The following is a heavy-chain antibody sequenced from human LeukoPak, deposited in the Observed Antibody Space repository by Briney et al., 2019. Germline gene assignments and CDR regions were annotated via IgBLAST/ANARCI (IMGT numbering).Heavy chain of an antibody. CDR1: GFTVSSNY. Sequence: PGGSLRLSCAASGFTVSSNYMSWVRQAPGKGLEWVSVIYSGGSTYYADSVKGRFTISRDNSKNTLYLQMNSLRAEDTAVYYCARKKYYYDSSGHHDAFDIWGQGTMVTVSS. V-gene: IGHV3-53*01. J-gene: IGHJ3*02. CDR2: IYSGGST. D-gene: IGHD3-22*01. CDR3: ARKKYYYDSSGHHDAFDI.